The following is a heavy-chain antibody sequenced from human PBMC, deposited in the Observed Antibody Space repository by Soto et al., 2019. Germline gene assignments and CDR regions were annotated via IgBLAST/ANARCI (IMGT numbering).Heavy chain of an antibody. CDR2: IIPIFGTA. CDR1: GGTFISYA. CDR3: ARGGVFGVVISNWFDP. J-gene: IGHJ5*02. Sequence: SVEVSFKASGGTFISYAISWVRQAPGQGLEWMGGIIPIFGTANYAQKFQGRVTITADESTSTAYMELSSLRSEDTAVYYCARGGVFGVVISNWFDPWGQGTLVTVSS. V-gene: IGHV1-69*13. D-gene: IGHD3-3*01.